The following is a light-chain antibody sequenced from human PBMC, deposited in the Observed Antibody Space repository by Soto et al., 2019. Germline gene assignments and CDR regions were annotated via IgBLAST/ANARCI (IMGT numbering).Light chain of an antibody. CDR1: XXVSSSY. J-gene: IGKJ3*01. V-gene: IGKV3-20*01. CDR3: QQYGSSPK. CDR2: GAS. Sequence: QSPGTLSLSPXXXATLSXXXXXXVSSSYLAWYQQKPGQAPRLLIYGASSRATGIPDRFSGSGSGTDFTLTISRLEPEDFAVYYCQQYGSSPKFGPGTKVDIK.